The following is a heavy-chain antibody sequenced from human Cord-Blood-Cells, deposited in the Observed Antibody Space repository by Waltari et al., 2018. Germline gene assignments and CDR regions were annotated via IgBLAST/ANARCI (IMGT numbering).Heavy chain of an antibody. CDR2: FDPEDGET. Sequence: HVPLVQSGAEVKNAGASVKVSCKVSGYTLTDLSMHWVRQAPGKGVEWMGGFDPEDGETNYAQKFQGRVTMTEDTSTDTAYMELSSLRSEDTAVYYCATGLGTDYSNDYWGQGTLVTVSS. CDR1: GYTLTDLS. V-gene: IGHV1-24*01. D-gene: IGHD4-4*01. CDR3: ATGLGTDYSNDY. J-gene: IGHJ4*02.